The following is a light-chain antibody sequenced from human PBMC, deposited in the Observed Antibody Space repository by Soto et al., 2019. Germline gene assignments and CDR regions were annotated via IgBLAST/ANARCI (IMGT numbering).Light chain of an antibody. CDR2: GAS. Sequence: DIVMRQSPATLSVSPGERATLSCRASQSVSSNLAWYQQKPDQAPRLLIYGASTRATGIPARISGSGSGTEFTLTISSLQSEDFAVYHCQQYNNWPLTFGGGTKVEIK. CDR1: QSVSSN. V-gene: IGKV3-15*01. J-gene: IGKJ4*01. CDR3: QQYNNWPLT.